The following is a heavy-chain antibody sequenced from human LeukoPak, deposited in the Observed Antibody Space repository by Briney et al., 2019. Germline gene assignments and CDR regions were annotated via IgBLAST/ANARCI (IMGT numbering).Heavy chain of an antibody. CDR3: ARGSPTGDFDY. V-gene: IGHV1-46*01. CDR2: INPSGGRT. J-gene: IGHJ4*02. CDR1: GYTFTSNY. D-gene: IGHD1-1*01. Sequence: ASVKVSCKASGYTFTSNYMHWVRQAPGQGLEWMGIINPSGGRTSYAQKCQGRVTMTRDMTTSTVYMELSSLRSEDTAVYYCARGSPTGDFDYWGQGTLVTVSS.